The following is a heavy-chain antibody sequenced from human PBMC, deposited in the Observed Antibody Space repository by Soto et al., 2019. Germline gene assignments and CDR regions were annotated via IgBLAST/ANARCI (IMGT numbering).Heavy chain of an antibody. CDR3: ASLGYSGYDYFRYFDY. J-gene: IGHJ4*02. CDR1: GGTFSSYA. Sequence: ASVKVSCKASGGTFSSYAISWVRQAPGQGLEWMGGIIPIFGTANYAQKFQGRVTITADESTSTAYMELSSLRSEDTAVYYCASLGYSGYDYFRYFDYWGQGTLVTVSS. D-gene: IGHD5-12*01. CDR2: IIPIFGTA. V-gene: IGHV1-69*13.